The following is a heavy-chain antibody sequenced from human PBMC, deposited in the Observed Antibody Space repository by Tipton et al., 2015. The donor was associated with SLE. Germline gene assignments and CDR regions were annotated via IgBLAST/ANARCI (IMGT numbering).Heavy chain of an antibody. J-gene: IGHJ4*02. V-gene: IGHV3-30*02. CDR3: AKDHYDFWSGYSYFDY. Sequence: SLRLSCAASGFTFSSYGMYWVRQAPGKGLEWVALIRFDGSNKYYADSVKGRFSISSDNSKNTLYLQMNSLRAEDTAVYYCAKDHYDFWSGYSYFDYWGQGTLVTVSS. D-gene: IGHD3-3*01. CDR2: IRFDGSNK. CDR1: GFTFSSYG.